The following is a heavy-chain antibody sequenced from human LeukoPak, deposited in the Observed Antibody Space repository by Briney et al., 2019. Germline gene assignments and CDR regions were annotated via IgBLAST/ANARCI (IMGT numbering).Heavy chain of an antibody. J-gene: IGHJ4*02. V-gene: IGHV4-34*01. Sequence: PGGSLRLSCAASGFTFSSYVMSWVRQPPGKGLEWIGEINHSGSTNYNPSLKSRVTISVDTSKNQFSLKLSSVTAADTAVYYCARAGVVVPAAIPVSFDYWGQGTLVTVSS. CDR3: ARAGVVVPAAIPVSFDY. CDR2: INHSGST. CDR1: GFTFSSYV. D-gene: IGHD2-2*02.